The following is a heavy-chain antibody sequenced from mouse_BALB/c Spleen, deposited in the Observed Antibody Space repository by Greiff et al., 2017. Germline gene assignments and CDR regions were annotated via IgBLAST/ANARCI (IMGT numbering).Heavy chain of an antibody. D-gene: IGHD1-1*01. Sequence: EVMLVESGGGLVKPGGSLKLSCAASGFTFSSYAMSWVRQTPEKRLEWVATISSGGSYTYYPDSVKGRFTISRDNAKNTLYLQMSSLRSEDTAMYYCASNYGYAMDYWGQGTSVTVSS. CDR3: ASNYGYAMDY. CDR2: ISSGGSYT. J-gene: IGHJ4*01. CDR1: GFTFSSYA. V-gene: IGHV5-9-1*01.